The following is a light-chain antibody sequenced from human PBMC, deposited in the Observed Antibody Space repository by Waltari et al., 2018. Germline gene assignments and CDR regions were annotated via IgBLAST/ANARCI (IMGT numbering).Light chain of an antibody. V-gene: IGKV1-33*01. J-gene: IGKJ2*01. CDR1: EDIKNY. CDR3: HQSKSLPYT. Sequence: DIQMTQSPSSLSASVGDRVTITCQASEDIKNYLNWYQQKPGRAPILLIYDASSLETWVQRRFSAGGYGTDFTLTISSLQAEDIGTYFCHQSKSLPYTFGQGTKVEIK. CDR2: DAS.